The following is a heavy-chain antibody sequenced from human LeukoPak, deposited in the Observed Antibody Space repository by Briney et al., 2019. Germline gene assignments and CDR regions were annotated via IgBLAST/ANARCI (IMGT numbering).Heavy chain of an antibody. CDR1: GYTFTSYG. CDR3: ARDSYYYDSSGYPSI. CDR2: ISAYNGNT. D-gene: IGHD3-22*01. V-gene: IGHV1-18*01. Sequence: GASVKVSCKASGYTFTSYGISGVRQPPGQGLDWMGWISAYNGNTNYAQRLQGRVTMTTDTSTSTAYMELRSLRSDDTAVYYCARDSYYYDSSGYPSIWGQGTLVTVSS. J-gene: IGHJ4*02.